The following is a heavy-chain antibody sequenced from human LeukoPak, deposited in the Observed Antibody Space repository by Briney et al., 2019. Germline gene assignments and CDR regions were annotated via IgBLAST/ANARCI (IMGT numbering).Heavy chain of an antibody. D-gene: IGHD3-22*01. V-gene: IGHV1-18*01. CDR1: GYTFTSYG. CDR3: AREGGYSPYYGMDV. Sequence: GASVKVSCKASGYTFTSYGIRWVRPAPGQGLEWMGWISAYNGNTNYAQKLQGRVTMTTDTSTSTAYMELRSLRSDDTAVYYCAREGGYSPYYGMDVWGQGTTVTVSS. CDR2: ISAYNGNT. J-gene: IGHJ6*02.